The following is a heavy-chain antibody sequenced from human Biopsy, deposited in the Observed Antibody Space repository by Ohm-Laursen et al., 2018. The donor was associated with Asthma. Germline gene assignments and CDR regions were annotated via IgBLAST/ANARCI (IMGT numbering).Heavy chain of an antibody. Sequence: GSLRLSCAASGFTFRNYAMTWVRQAPGKGLEWVSAISGGGGGTKYADSVKGRFTISRDNSKNTLSLQMSSLRAEDTALYYCAKDLSKAVGGSNDYYYGMDVWGQGTTVTVAS. CDR2: ISGGGGGT. CDR1: GFTFRNYA. CDR3: AKDLSKAVGGSNDYYYGMDV. D-gene: IGHD6-19*01. J-gene: IGHJ6*02. V-gene: IGHV3-23*01.